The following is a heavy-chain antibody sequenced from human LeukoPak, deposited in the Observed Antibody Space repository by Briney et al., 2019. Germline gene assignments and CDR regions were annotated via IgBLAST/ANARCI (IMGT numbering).Heavy chain of an antibody. CDR1: GFTFSSYG. D-gene: IGHD2-15*01. V-gene: IGHV3-23*01. J-gene: IGHJ4*02. CDR2: ISGSGGST. Sequence: PGGSLRLSCAASGFTFSSYGMSWVRQAPGKGLEWVSAISGSGGSTYYADSVKGRFTISRDNSKNTLYLQMNSLRAEDTAVYYCAKEHSRLYCSGGSCYSDYWGQGTLVTVSS. CDR3: AKEHSRLYCSGGSCYSDY.